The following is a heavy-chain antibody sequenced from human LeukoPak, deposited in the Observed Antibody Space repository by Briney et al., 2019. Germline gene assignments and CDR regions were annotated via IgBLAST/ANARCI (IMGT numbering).Heavy chain of an antibody. D-gene: IGHD6-19*01. Sequence: ASVKVSCKASGYTVTGYYMHWVRQAPGQGLGWMGWINTDSGGPNYAQKFQGRVTMTRDTSISTAYMELSRLRSDGSAVYYCASVYSSGWNFEYWGQGTLVTVSS. CDR1: GYTVTGYY. CDR3: ASVYSSGWNFEY. J-gene: IGHJ4*02. V-gene: IGHV1-2*02. CDR2: INTDSGGP.